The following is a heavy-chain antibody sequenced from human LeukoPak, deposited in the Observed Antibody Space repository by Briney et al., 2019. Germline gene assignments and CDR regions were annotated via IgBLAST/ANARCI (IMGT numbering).Heavy chain of an antibody. CDR1: GFTVSNNY. J-gene: IGHJ4*02. Sequence: GGSLRLSCTASGFTVSNNYMSRVRQAPGKGLEWVANIKSDGSEKYYVDSVKGRFTISRDNAKDSPYLQMNSLRAEDTAVYYCARVAYWYYGSGRDRGFDYWGQGTLVTVSS. CDR2: IKSDGSEK. V-gene: IGHV3-7*01. CDR3: ARVAYWYYGSGRDRGFDY. D-gene: IGHD3-10*01.